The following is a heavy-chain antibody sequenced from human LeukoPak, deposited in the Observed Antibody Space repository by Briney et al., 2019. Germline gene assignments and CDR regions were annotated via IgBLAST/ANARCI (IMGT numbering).Heavy chain of an antibody. V-gene: IGHV1-69*05. D-gene: IGHD3-10*01. CDR1: GGTFSSYA. Sequence: PVKVSCKASGGTFSSYAISWVRQAPGQGLEWMGGIIPIFGTANYAQKFQGRVTITTDESTSTAYMELSSLRSEDTAVYYCARDREWFGELQNWFDPWGQGTLVTVSS. CDR3: ARDREWFGELQNWFDP. CDR2: IIPIFGTA. J-gene: IGHJ5*02.